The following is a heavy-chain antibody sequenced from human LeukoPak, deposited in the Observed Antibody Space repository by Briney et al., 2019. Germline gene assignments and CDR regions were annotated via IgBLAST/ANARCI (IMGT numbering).Heavy chain of an antibody. Sequence: GSLRLSCAASGFTFSSYAMSWVRQAPGKGLEWVSGISTSGANTYYADSVKGRFSISRDNANNSLFLQMNSLRAEDTAVYYCVRDSGSSYGYYFLHWGQGTLVTVSS. CDR1: GFTFSSYA. CDR3: VRDSGSSYGYYFLH. J-gene: IGHJ1*01. V-gene: IGHV3-48*03. D-gene: IGHD1-26*01. CDR2: ISTSGANT.